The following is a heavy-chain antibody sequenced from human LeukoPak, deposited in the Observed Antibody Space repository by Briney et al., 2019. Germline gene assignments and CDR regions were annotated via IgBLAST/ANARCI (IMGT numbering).Heavy chain of an antibody. V-gene: IGHV1-69*04. Sequence: SVKVSCKASGGTFSSYTISWVRQAPGQGLEWMGRITPILGIANYAQKFQGRVTITADKSTSTAYMELSSLRSEDTAVYYCARERGYSGYGWGQGPLVTVSS. CDR1: GGTFSSYT. J-gene: IGHJ4*02. CDR3: ARERGYSGYG. D-gene: IGHD5-12*01. CDR2: ITPILGIA.